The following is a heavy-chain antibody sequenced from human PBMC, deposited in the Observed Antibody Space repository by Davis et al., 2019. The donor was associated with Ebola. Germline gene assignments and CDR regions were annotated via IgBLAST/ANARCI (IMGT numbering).Heavy chain of an antibody. J-gene: IGHJ4*02. CDR1: GGSISSSGYY. CDR2: IYYSGST. V-gene: IGHV4-39*07. Sequence: PSETLSLTCTVSGGSISSSGYYWGWIRQPPGKGLEWIGSIYYSGSTYYNPSLKSRVTMSVDTSKNQFSLKLSSVTAADTAVYYCARSAGQSGSPSLEWYFDYWGQGTLVTVSS. D-gene: IGHD3-3*01. CDR3: ARSAGQSGSPSLEWYFDY.